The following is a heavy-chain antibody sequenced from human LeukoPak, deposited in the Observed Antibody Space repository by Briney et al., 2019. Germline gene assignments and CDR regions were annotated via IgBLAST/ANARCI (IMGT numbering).Heavy chain of an antibody. CDR2: ISAYNDNT. D-gene: IGHD6-19*01. V-gene: IGHV1-18*01. Sequence: ASVTVSCKTSGYTFTIYAISWVRQAPGQGLEWMGWISAYNDNTNYAQKLQGRVTMTIDKSTSTAYMELRSLRFDDTAVYYCASQYTSGHFTYHFDYWGQGTLVTVSS. J-gene: IGHJ4*02. CDR1: GYTFTIYA. CDR3: ASQYTSGHFTYHFDY.